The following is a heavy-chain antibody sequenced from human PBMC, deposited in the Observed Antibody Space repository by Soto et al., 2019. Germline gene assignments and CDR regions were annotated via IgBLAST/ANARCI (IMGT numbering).Heavy chain of an antibody. V-gene: IGHV3-48*03. J-gene: IGHJ4*02. D-gene: IGHD2-8*01. CDR1: GFNFSNYD. CDR3: ARGGVY. CDR2: ITATGFTT. Sequence: VESGGALVHPGGSLRLSCVTSGFNFSNYDMNWVRQAPGRGMEWIAFITATGFTTFYADSVRPRFTISRDNAQESVFLQMDSLTVEETGIYYCARGGVYWGRGTPVTVSS.